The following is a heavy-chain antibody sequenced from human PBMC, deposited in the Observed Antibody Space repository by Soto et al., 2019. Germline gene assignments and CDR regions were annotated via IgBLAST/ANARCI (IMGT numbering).Heavy chain of an antibody. Sequence: SETLSLTCTVSGGSISSFYWSWIRQPPGKGLEWIGYIYNSGSTIYNASLKSRVTISVDTAKNQFSLKLSSVTAADTAVYYCARDSRHYSGSGSSVWGQGTLVTVSS. CDR3: ARDSRHYSGSGSSV. D-gene: IGHD3-10*01. J-gene: IGHJ4*02. V-gene: IGHV4-59*01. CDR1: GGSISSFY. CDR2: IYNSGST.